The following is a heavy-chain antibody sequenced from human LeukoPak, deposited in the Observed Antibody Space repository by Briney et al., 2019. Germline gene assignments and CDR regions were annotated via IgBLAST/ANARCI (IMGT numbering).Heavy chain of an antibody. CDR1: GFTFSSYE. V-gene: IGHV3-48*03. Sequence: GGSLRLSCAASGFTFSSYEINWVRQAPGKGLEWVSYISSSGSTIYYADSVKGRFTISRDNSKNTLYLQMNSLRAEDTAVYYCAKDQSRGYSGYGYYFDYWGQGTLVTVSS. J-gene: IGHJ4*02. D-gene: IGHD5-12*01. CDR2: ISSSGSTI. CDR3: AKDQSRGYSGYGYYFDY.